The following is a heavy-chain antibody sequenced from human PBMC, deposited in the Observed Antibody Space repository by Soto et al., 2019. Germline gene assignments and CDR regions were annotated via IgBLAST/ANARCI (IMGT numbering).Heavy chain of an antibody. Sequence: GASVKVSCKASGYTFTGYYMHWVRQAPGQGLEWMGWINPNSGGTNYAQKFQGLVTMTRDTSISTAYMELSRLRSDDTAVYYCARWRYYYDSSGDLRTDYYGMDVWGQGTTVTVSS. CDR2: INPNSGGT. CDR1: GYTFTGYY. CDR3: ARWRYYYDSSGDLRTDYYGMDV. D-gene: IGHD3-22*01. J-gene: IGHJ6*02. V-gene: IGHV1-2*04.